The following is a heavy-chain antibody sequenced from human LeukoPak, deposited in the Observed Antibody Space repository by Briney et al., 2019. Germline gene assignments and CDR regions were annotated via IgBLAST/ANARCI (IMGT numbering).Heavy chain of an antibody. Sequence: PSETLSLTCAVSGGSISSSSYYWGWIRQPPGTGLEWIGSIYYSGSTYYNPSLKSRVTISVDTSKNQFSLKLSSVTAADTAVYYCASEVGYCSGDSCYYFDYWGQGTLVTVSS. J-gene: IGHJ4*02. V-gene: IGHV4-39*01. CDR2: IYYSGST. CDR3: ASEVGYCSGDSCYYFDY. CDR1: GGSISSSSYY. D-gene: IGHD2-15*01.